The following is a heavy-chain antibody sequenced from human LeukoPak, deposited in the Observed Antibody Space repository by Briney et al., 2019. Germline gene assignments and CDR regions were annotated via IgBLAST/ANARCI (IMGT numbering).Heavy chain of an antibody. CDR1: GLTFSSYS. CDR3: ARKGSYGSVFDP. Sequence: GGSLRLSCAASGLTFSSYSMNWVRQAPGKGLEWVSSISSSSNYIYYADSVKGRFTISRDNAKNSLYLQMNSLRAEDTAVYYCARKGSYGSVFDPWGQGTLVTVSS. CDR2: ISSSSNYI. J-gene: IGHJ5*02. V-gene: IGHV3-21*04. D-gene: IGHD3-10*01.